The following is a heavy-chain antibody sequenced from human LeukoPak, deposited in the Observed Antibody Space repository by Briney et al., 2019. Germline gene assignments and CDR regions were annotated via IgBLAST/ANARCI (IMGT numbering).Heavy chain of an antibody. Sequence: PSETLSLTCIVSGGSITSSSYYWGWIRQPPGKGLDWIGSIYYSGSTYYNPSLKSRVTISVDTSKNQFSLKLSSVTAADTAVYYCARDSYYYDSSGYYSDAFDIWGQGTMVTVSS. CDR1: GGSITSSSYY. V-gene: IGHV4-39*07. J-gene: IGHJ3*02. D-gene: IGHD3-22*01. CDR2: IYYSGST. CDR3: ARDSYYYDSSGYYSDAFDI.